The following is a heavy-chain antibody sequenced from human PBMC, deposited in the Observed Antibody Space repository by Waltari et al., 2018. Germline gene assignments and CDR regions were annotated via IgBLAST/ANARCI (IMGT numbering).Heavy chain of an antibody. CDR3: ASNRYDSSGYYYYYYGMDV. J-gene: IGHJ6*02. CDR1: GYTFTGYY. Sequence: QVQLVQSGAEVKKPGASVKVSCKASGYTFTGYYMHWVRQAPGQGLEWMGWINPTSGGTNYAPKFPGRVTMTRDTSISTAYMGLSRLRSDDTAVYYCASNRYDSSGYYYYYYGMDVWGQGTTVTVSS. D-gene: IGHD3-22*01. CDR2: INPTSGGT. V-gene: IGHV1-2*02.